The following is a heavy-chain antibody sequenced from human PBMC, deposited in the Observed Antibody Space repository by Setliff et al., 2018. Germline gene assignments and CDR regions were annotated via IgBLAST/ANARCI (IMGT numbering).Heavy chain of an antibody. CDR3: ARHGVAADHTDNYFDP. CDR1: GGSVNSGYDN. CDR2: INRRGST. V-gene: IGHV4-61*10. J-gene: IGHJ5*02. Sequence: SETLSLTCTVSGGSVNSGYDNWNWLRQPAGKGLEWIGHINRRGSTNFSPSLKSRVTMSVDTSKNQFSLKLSSVTAADTAVYYCARHGVAADHTDNYFDPWGQGTRVT. D-gene: IGHD6-13*01.